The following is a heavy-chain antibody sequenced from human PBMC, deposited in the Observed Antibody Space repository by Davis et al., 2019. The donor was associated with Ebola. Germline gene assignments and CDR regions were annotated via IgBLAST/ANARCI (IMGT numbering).Heavy chain of an antibody. D-gene: IGHD5-24*01. V-gene: IGHV7-4-1*02. J-gene: IGHJ6*02. Sequence: ASVTVSCKASGYTFTGYDINWVRQAPGQGLEWMGWINTNTGNPTYAQGFTGRFVFSLDTSVSTAYLQISSLKAEDTAVYYCARPDGYNLSPYYYYGMDVWGQGTTVTVSS. CDR1: GYTFTGYD. CDR2: INTNTGNP. CDR3: ARPDGYNLSPYYYYGMDV.